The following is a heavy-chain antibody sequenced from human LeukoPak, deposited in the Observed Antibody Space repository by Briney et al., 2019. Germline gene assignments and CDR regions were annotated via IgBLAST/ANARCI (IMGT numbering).Heavy chain of an antibody. CDR2: IIPILGIA. Sequence: ASVKVSCKASGGTFSSYAISWVRQAPGQGLEWMGRIIPILGIANYAQKFQGRVTITADKSTSTAYMELSSLRSEDTAVYYCARDPEVGATGRNWFDPWGQGTLVTVSS. J-gene: IGHJ5*02. D-gene: IGHD1-26*01. CDR1: GGTFSSYA. CDR3: ARDPEVGATGRNWFDP. V-gene: IGHV1-69*04.